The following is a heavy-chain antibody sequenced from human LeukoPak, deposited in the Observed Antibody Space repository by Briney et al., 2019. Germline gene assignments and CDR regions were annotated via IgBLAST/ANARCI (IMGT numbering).Heavy chain of an antibody. CDR2: IYYSGST. CDR3: ARVGYSGYENLVFWFDP. V-gene: IGHV4-30-4*01. Sequence: SETLSLTCTVSGGSISSGDYYWSWIRQPPGKGLEWIGYIYYSGSTYYSPSLKSRVTISVDTSKNQFSLKLSSVTAADTAVYYCARVGYSGYENLVFWFDPWGQGTLVTVSS. CDR1: GGSISSGDYY. J-gene: IGHJ5*02. D-gene: IGHD5-12*01.